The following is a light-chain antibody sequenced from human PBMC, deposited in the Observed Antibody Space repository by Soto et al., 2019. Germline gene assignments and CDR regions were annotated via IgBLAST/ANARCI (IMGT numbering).Light chain of an antibody. CDR2: GTS. CDR1: QSVGRN. CDR3: QQYNKLPYT. Sequence: EIVMTQSPVALSVSPGESAALSCRASQSVGRNFAWYQQRPGQAPRVLIYGTSTRATGVPARFSGSGSGTDFTLTISSLQSEDFAFYYCQQYNKLPYTFGQGTRLEIK. J-gene: IGKJ2*01. V-gene: IGKV3-15*01.